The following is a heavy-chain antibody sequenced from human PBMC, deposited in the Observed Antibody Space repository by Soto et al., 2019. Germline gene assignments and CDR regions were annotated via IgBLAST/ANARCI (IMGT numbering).Heavy chain of an antibody. D-gene: IGHD3-22*01. CDR1: GYTFTGYY. V-gene: IGHV1-2*04. Sequence: QVQLVQSGAEVKKPGASVKVSCKASGYTFTGYYMHWVRQAPGQGLEWMGWINPNSGGTNYAQKLQGWVTMTRDTSISTAYMELSRLRSDDTAVYYCARATHAPYYDSSGYYPWGQGTLVTVSS. CDR2: INPNSGGT. CDR3: ARATHAPYYDSSGYYP. J-gene: IGHJ5*02.